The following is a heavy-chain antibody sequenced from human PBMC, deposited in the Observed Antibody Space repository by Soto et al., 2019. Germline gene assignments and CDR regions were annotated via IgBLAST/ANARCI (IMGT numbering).Heavy chain of an antibody. CDR2: FDPEDGET. CDR1: GYTLTELS. Sequence: GASVKVSCKVSGYTLTELSMHWVRQAPGKGLEWMGGFDPEDGETIYAQKFQGRVTMTEDTSTDTAYMELSSLRSEDTAVYYCATVIGDYYDSSGYYFDYWGQGTLVTVSS. V-gene: IGHV1-24*01. D-gene: IGHD3-22*01. J-gene: IGHJ4*02. CDR3: ATVIGDYYDSSGYYFDY.